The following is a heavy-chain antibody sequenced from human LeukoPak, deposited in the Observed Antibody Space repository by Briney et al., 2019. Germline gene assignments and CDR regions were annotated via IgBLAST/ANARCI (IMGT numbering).Heavy chain of an antibody. J-gene: IGHJ4*02. CDR2: ISGSGSST. D-gene: IGHD3-22*01. CDR1: GFTFSSYA. CDR3: AKHVQDYYDSSGSRSYDY. Sequence: GGSLRLSCAASGFTFSSYAMSWVRQAPGKGLEWVSAISGSGSSTYYVDSVKGRFTISSDISKNTLFLQMNSLRAEDTAIYYCAKHVQDYYDSSGSRSYDYWGQGTLVTVSS. V-gene: IGHV3-23*01.